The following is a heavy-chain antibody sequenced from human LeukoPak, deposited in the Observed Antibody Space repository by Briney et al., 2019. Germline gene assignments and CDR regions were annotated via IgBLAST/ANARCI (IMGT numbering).Heavy chain of an antibody. J-gene: IGHJ6*04. D-gene: IGHD2-15*01. CDR1: GFTFSSYA. CDR2: ISYDGSNK. CDR3: ARSDSVGYYYYYYGMDV. Sequence: PGGSLRLSCAASGFTFSSYAMHWVRQAPGKGLEWVAVISYDGSNKYYADSVKGRFTISRDNSKNTLYLQMNSLRAEDTAVYYCARSDSVGYYYYYYGMDVWGKGTTVTVSS. V-gene: IGHV3-30*04.